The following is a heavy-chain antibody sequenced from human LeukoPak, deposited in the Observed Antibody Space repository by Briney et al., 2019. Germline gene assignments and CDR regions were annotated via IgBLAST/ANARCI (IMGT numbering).Heavy chain of an antibody. D-gene: IGHD3-10*01. CDR3: ARGPRITMGRGVISGYYFDY. CDR2: INHSGST. J-gene: IGHJ4*02. V-gene: IGHV4-34*01. CDR1: GGSFSGYY. Sequence: SETLSLTCAVYGGSFSGYYWSWIRQPPGKGLEWIGEINHSGSTNYNPSLKSRVTISVDTSKNQFSLKLSSVTAADTAVYYCARGPRITMGRGVISGYYFDYWGQGTLVTVSS.